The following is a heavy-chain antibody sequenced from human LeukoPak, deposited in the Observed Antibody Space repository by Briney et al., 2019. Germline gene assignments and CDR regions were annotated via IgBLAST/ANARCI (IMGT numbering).Heavy chain of an antibody. D-gene: IGHD7-27*01. CDR1: GFDFSIYA. J-gene: IGHJ6*03. CDR2: ISSGSSFN. V-gene: IGHV3-21*01. Sequence: GGSLRLSCAASGFDFSIYAINWVRQAPGRGLEWVSSISSGSSFNNYADSVKGRSTISRDNAKNSLYLQMNSLRAEDTAVYFCARDGDPPGFYYYHHVDVWGKGTTVTVSS. CDR3: ARDGDPPGFYYYHHVDV.